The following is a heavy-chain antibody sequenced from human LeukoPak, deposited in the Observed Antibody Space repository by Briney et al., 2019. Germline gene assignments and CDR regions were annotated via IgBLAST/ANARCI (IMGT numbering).Heavy chain of an antibody. CDR1: GYSFTSYW. CDR2: TYPGDSDT. D-gene: IGHD3-9*01. Sequence: GESLKISCKGSGYSFTSYWIGWVRQMPGKGLEWMGITYPGDSDTRYSPSFQGQVTISADKSISNAYLQWSSLKASDTAMYYCARLAPPPTLLRYFDWLLYGYFDYWGQGTLVTVSS. V-gene: IGHV5-51*01. CDR3: ARLAPPPTLLRYFDWLLYGYFDY. J-gene: IGHJ4*02.